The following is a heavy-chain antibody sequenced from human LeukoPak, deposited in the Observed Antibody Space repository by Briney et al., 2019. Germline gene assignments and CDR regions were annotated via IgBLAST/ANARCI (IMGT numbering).Heavy chain of an antibody. D-gene: IGHD5-12*01. CDR2: IYYSGST. Sequence: SETLSLTCTVSGGSISSYYWSWIRQPPGKGLEWIGYIYYSGSTNYNPSLKSRVTISVDTSKNQFSLKLSSVTAADTAVYYCARERGYSGYDRAGYFDYWGLGTLVTVSS. CDR1: GGSISSYY. V-gene: IGHV4-59*01. CDR3: ARERGYSGYDRAGYFDY. J-gene: IGHJ4*02.